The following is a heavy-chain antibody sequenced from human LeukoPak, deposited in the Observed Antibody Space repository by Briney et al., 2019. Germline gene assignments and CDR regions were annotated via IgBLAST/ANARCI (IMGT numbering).Heavy chain of an antibody. CDR3: VSYGLFGSDY. CDR2: IYHSGST. J-gene: IGHJ4*02. V-gene: IGHV4-38-2*02. D-gene: IGHD3-10*01. Sequence: SETLSLTCTVSGYSISSGYYWGWIRQPPGKGLEWIGSIYHSGSTYYNPSLKSRVTISVDTSKNQFSLKLSSVTAADTAVYYCVSYGLFGSDYWGQGTLVTVSS. CDR1: GYSISSGYY.